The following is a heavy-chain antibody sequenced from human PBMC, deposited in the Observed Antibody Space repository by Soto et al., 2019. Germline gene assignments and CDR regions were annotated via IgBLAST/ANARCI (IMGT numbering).Heavy chain of an antibody. Sequence: QLQLQESGSGLVKPSQTLSLTCAVSSGSISSGGYSWSWIRQPPGKGLEWIGYIYHSGSTYYNPSLKSRVTISVDRSKNQFSLKLSSVTAADTAVYYCARSGEYPYYFDYWGQGTLVTVSS. D-gene: IGHD1-26*01. V-gene: IGHV4-30-2*01. CDR3: ARSGEYPYYFDY. J-gene: IGHJ4*02. CDR1: SGSISSGGYS. CDR2: IYHSGST.